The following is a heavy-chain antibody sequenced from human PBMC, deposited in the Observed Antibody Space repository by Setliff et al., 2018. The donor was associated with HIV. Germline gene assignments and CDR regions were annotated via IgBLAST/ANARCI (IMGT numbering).Heavy chain of an antibody. V-gene: IGHV4-4*02. Sequence: PSETLSLTCAVSGGSISSDNWWTWVRQPPGKGLEWIGEIYHSEYTNYNASLKSRFSMSVDKSKNQFSLKLTSVTAADTAVYYCARGHCSGTNCYGVDYYGMDVWGQGTTVTVSS. D-gene: IGHD2-2*01. J-gene: IGHJ6*02. CDR1: GGSISSDNW. CDR3: ARGHCSGTNCYGVDYYGMDV. CDR2: IYHSEYT.